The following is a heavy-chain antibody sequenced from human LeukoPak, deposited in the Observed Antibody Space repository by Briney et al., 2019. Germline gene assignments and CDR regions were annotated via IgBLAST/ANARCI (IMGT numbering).Heavy chain of an antibody. D-gene: IGHD2-2*01. CDR1: GFTFNRYC. CDR3: ARDLPLGYCSSSSCARLDY. V-gene: IGHV3-21*01. Sequence: KTGGSLRLSCAASGFTFNRYCMNWVRQAPGRGLEWVSSISSSSSFIYYADSVKGRFTISRDNAKNSLYLQMNSLRAEDTAVYYCARDLPLGYCSSSSCARLDYWGQGTLVTVSS. CDR2: ISSSSSFI. J-gene: IGHJ4*02.